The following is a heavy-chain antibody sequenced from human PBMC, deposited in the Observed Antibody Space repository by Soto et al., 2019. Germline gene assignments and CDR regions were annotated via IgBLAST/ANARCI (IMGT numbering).Heavy chain of an antibody. CDR3: ARDAYNPDSSSRGGYYYYDMDV. CDR1: GGSITSSY. V-gene: IGHV4-31*03. D-gene: IGHD6-6*01. CDR2: IYYTGTT. J-gene: IGHJ6*02. Sequence: PSETLSLTCTVSGGSITSSYWSWIRQHPGKGLEWIGYIYYTGTTYYSPSLKSRLTISLDTSKNQFSLRLTSVTAADTAVYYCARDAYNPDSSSRGGYYYYDMDVWGQGTTVTVSS.